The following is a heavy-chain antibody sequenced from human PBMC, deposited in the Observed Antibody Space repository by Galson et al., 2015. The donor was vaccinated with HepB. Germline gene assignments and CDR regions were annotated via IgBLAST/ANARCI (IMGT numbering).Heavy chain of an antibody. D-gene: IGHD6-13*01. CDR2: INHSGST. Sequence: ETLSLTCTVYGGSFSGYYWSWIRQPPGKGLEWIGEINHSGSTNYNPSLKSRVTISVDTSKNQFSLKLSSVTAADTAVYYCARCIAARNRYYYYYMDVWGKGTTVTVSS. CDR1: GGSFSGYY. J-gene: IGHJ6*03. V-gene: IGHV4-34*01. CDR3: ARCIAARNRYYYYYMDV.